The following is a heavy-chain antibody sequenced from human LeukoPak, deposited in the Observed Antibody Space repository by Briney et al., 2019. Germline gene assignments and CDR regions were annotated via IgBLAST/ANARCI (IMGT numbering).Heavy chain of an antibody. CDR3: VRDQGDTAMPALDY. Sequence: GGSLRLSCAASGFTFSSYAMSWVRQAPGKGLEWVSSISSSSSYIYYADSVKGRFTISRDNAKNSLYLQMNSLRAEDTAVYYCVRDQGDTAMPALDYWGQGTLVTVSS. D-gene: IGHD5-18*01. CDR2: ISSSSSYI. CDR1: GFTFSSYA. J-gene: IGHJ4*02. V-gene: IGHV3-21*01.